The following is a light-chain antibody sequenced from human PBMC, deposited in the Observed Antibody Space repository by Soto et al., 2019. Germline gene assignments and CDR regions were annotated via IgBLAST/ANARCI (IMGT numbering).Light chain of an antibody. CDR3: QQRSNI. CDR1: ESTSGY. CDR2: DAS. J-gene: IGKJ3*01. V-gene: IGKV3-11*01. Sequence: EIVLTQSPATLSLSPGDTATLSCRASESTSGYLAWYQQKPGQAPRLLIDDASNRATGIPARFSGSGSGTDFTLTISSLEPEDFAVYYCQQRSNIFGPGTNVDIK.